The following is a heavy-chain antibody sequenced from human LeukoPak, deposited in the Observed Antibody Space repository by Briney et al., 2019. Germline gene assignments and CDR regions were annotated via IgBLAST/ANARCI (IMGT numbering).Heavy chain of an antibody. CDR1: GYTFTRYY. CDR2: INPNIGGT. J-gene: IGHJ5*02. V-gene: IGHV1-2*02. CDR3: ARDIKRSRARWENLGFDP. D-gene: IGHD1-14*01. Sequence: ASVKVSCKASGYTFTRYYFHWVRQAPGQGLEWMGWINPNIGGTNYAQKFQGRVTMTRDTTISTAYMELSRLRSDDTAVYYCARDIKRSRARWENLGFDPWGQGTLVTVSS.